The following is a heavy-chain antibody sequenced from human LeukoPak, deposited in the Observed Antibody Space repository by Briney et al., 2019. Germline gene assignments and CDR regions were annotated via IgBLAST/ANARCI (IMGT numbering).Heavy chain of an antibody. Sequence: SETLSLTCTVSGGSISSGGYYWSWIRQHPGKGLEWIGYIYYSGSTYYNPSLKSRVTISVDTSKNQFSLKLSSVTAADTAVYYCARDKDPSARVFDIWGQGTMVTVSS. J-gene: IGHJ3*02. D-gene: IGHD2-2*01. CDR1: GGSISSGGYY. V-gene: IGHV4-31*03. CDR2: IYYSGST. CDR3: ARDKDPSARVFDI.